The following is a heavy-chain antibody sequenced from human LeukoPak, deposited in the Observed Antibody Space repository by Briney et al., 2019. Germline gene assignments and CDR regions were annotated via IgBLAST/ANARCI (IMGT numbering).Heavy chain of an antibody. CDR1: GGSLSSYY. CDR2: IYYSGST. D-gene: IGHD6-6*01. CDR3: ARVAPYQQLVEGDYFDY. J-gene: IGHJ4*02. V-gene: IGHV4-59*06. Sequence: PSETLSLTCTVSGGSLSSYYWSWIRQPAGKGLEWIGYIYYSGSTYYNPSLKSRVTISVDTSKNQFSLKLSSVTAADTAVYYCARVAPYQQLVEGDYFDYWGQGTLVTVSS.